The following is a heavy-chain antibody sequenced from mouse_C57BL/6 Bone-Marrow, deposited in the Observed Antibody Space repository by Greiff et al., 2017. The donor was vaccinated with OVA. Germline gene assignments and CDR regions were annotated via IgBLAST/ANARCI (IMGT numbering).Heavy chain of an antibody. D-gene: IGHD4-1*01. CDR1: GYTLTSYR. CDR2: IDPSDSYT. V-gene: IGHV1-69*01. CDR3: ARSDWDGFAY. J-gene: IGHJ3*01. Sequence: QVHLQQPGAELVMPGASVKLSCKASGYTLTSYRMPWVKQRPGQGLEWIGEIDPSDSYTNYNQKFKGKSTLTVDKSSSTAYMPLSSLTSEDSAVYYCARSDWDGFAYWGQGTLVTVSA.